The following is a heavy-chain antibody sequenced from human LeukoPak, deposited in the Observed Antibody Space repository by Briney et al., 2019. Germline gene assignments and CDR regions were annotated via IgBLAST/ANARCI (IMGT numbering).Heavy chain of an antibody. D-gene: IGHD3-10*01. Sequence: ASVKVSCKVSGYTLAELSMHWVRQAPGKGLEWMGGFDPEDGETIYAQKFQGRVTMTEDTSTDTAYMELSSLRSEDTAVYYCATAFGPMVRGTADYWGQGTLVTVSS. CDR2: FDPEDGET. CDR3: ATAFGPMVRGTADY. J-gene: IGHJ4*02. CDR1: GYTLAELS. V-gene: IGHV1-24*01.